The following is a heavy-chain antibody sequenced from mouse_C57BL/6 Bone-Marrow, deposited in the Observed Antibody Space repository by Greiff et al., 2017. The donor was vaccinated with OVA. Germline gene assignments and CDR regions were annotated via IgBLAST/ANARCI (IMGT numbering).Heavy chain of an antibody. V-gene: IGHV1-81*01. J-gene: IGHJ4*01. CDR2: IYPRSGNT. CDR1: GYTFTSYG. Sequence: VKVVESGAELARPGASVKLSCKASGYTFTSYGISWVKQRTGQGLEWIGEIYPRSGNTYYNEKFKGKATLTADKSSSTAYMEPRSLTSEDSAVYFCARDAGTNYAMDYWGQGTSVTVSS. CDR3: ARDAGTNYAMDY. D-gene: IGHD4-1*01.